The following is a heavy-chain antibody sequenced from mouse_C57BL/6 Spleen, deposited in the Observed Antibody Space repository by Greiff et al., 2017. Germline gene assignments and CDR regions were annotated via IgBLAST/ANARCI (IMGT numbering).Heavy chain of an antibody. CDR2: IWSDGST. V-gene: IGHV2-6*02. CDR1: GFSLTSYG. CDR3: ARQGLRQGYDAMDY. D-gene: IGHD2-4*01. J-gene: IGHJ4*01. Sequence: QVQLKESGPGLVAPSQSLSITCTVSGFSLTSYGVHWVRQPPGKGLEWLVVIWSDGSTTYNSALKSRLSISKDNSKSQVFLKMNSLQTDDTAMYYCARQGLRQGYDAMDYWGQGTSVTVSS.